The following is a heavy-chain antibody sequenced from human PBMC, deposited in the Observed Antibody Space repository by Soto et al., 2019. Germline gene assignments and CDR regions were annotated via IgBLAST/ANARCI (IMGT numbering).Heavy chain of an antibody. CDR1: GYTFINYG. CDR2: ISTYNGNT. J-gene: IGHJ6*02. D-gene: IGHD3-22*01. CDR3: ARVYYDSRGYYSPDV. Sequence: QVQLGRSGAEVKKPGASVKVSCKASGYTFINYGVTWVRQAPGQGLEWMGWISTYNGNTNYAQKLQGRVTMTTDTSTSTAYMELRSLRSDDTAVYYCARVYYDSRGYYSPDVWGQGTTVTVSS. V-gene: IGHV1-18*01.